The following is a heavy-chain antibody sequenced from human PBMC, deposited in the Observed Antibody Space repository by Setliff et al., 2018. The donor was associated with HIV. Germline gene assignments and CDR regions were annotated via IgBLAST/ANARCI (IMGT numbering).Heavy chain of an antibody. Sequence: ASVKVSCKASGGTFSSYAISWVRQAPGQGLEWMGGIIPISGTVNYAQKFQGRVTMTEDTSTDTAYMELSSLRSEDTAVYYCATDKHYYGSGSYYALDYWGQGTLVTVSS. V-gene: IGHV1-69*06. CDR3: ATDKHYYGSGSYYALDY. CDR2: IIPISGTV. CDR1: GGTFSSYA. D-gene: IGHD3-10*01. J-gene: IGHJ4*02.